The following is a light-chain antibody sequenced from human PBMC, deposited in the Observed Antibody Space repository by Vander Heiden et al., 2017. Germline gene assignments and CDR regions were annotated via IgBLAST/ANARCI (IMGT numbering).Light chain of an antibody. CDR1: QSFNRW. Sequence: DIQMTQSPSTLSASVGDRVTITCRASQSFNRWLAWYQQKPGRAPKVLIYDVSRLQTGNPSRFSGSGYGTEFTLTISGRQPDDFAPYYCQQDKEYSSYTFGQGTKVEIK. CDR3: QQDKEYSSYT. V-gene: IGKV1-5*01. J-gene: IGKJ2*01. CDR2: DVS.